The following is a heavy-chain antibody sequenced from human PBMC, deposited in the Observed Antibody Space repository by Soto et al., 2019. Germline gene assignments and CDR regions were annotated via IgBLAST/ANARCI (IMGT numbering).Heavy chain of an antibody. CDR1: GGSISNYY. D-gene: IGHD5-18*01. CDR3: ARHRYSYGVYYFDY. V-gene: IGHV4-59*08. CDR2: IYYSGST. Sequence: QVQLQESGPGLVKPSETLSLTCIVSGGSISNYYWSWIRQPPGKGLEWIGYIYYSGSTNYNPSLTRRVNISVDTSKNQFPLKLSSVTAADTAVYYCARHRYSYGVYYFDYWGQGTLVTVSS. J-gene: IGHJ4*02.